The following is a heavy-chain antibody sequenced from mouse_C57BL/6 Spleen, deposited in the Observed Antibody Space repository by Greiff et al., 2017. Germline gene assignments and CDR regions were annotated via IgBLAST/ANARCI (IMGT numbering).Heavy chain of an antibody. D-gene: IGHD2-4*01. CDR3: AREGLRRGGY. V-gene: IGHV3-6*01. CDR2: ISYDGSN. CDR1: GYSITSGYY. Sequence: ESGPGLVKPSQSLSLTCSVTGYSITSGYYWNWIRQFPGNKLEWMGYISYDGSNNYNPSLKNRISITRDTSKNQFFLKLNSVTTEDTATYYCAREGLRRGGYWGQGTTLTVSS. J-gene: IGHJ2*01.